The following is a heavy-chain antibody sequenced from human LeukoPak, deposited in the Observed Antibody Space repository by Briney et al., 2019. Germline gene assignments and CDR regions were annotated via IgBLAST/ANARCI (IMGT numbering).Heavy chain of an antibody. CDR2: IYTSGTT. Sequence: PSETLSLTCTVSGGSFSTYYWSWIRQPAGKGLEWIGHIYTSGTTNYNPSLKSRVTISVDTSKNQFSLRLTSVTASDTAVYYCARPVRCSATTCTGPFDYWGQGTLVTVSS. D-gene: IGHD6-19*01. CDR1: GGSFSTYY. CDR3: ARPVRCSATTCTGPFDY. V-gene: IGHV4-4*07. J-gene: IGHJ4*02.